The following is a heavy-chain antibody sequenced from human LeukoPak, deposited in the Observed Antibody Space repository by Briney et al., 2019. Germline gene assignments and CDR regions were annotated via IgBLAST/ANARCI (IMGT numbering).Heavy chain of an antibody. CDR3: ARSPQQLVPFDY. CDR2: ISAYNGNT. D-gene: IGHD6-13*01. V-gene: IGHV1-18*04. CDR1: GYTFTSYG. J-gene: IGHJ4*02. Sequence: ASVKVSCKASGYTFTSYGISWVRQAPGQGLEWMGWISAYNGNTNYAQKLQGRVTMTTDTSTSTAYMELRSLRSDDAAVYYCARSPQQLVPFDYWGQGTLVTVSS.